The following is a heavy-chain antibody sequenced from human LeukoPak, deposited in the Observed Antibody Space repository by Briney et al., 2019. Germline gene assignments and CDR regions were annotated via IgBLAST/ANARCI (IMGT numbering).Heavy chain of an antibody. J-gene: IGHJ5*02. Sequence: GASVKVSCKASGYTFTSYYMHLVRQAPGQGLEWMGIINPSGGSTSYAQKFQGRVTMTRDTSTSTVYMELSSLRSEDTDVYYCARDVRELLTPWGQGTLVTVSS. D-gene: IGHD1-26*01. CDR3: ARDVRELLTP. CDR1: GYTFTSYY. V-gene: IGHV1-46*01. CDR2: INPSGGST.